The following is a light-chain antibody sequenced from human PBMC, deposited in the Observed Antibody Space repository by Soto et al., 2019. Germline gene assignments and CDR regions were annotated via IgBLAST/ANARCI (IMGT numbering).Light chain of an antibody. CDR1: QSVRNN. CDR2: GAS. CDR3: QEYDNWPPWT. Sequence: TVMTQSPATLSVSLGERVTLSCRASQSVRNNLAWYQHKAGQPPRLLIYGASTRATDIPVRFSGSGSGTEFTLTISGLQSEDFGVYYCQEYDNWPPWTFGLGTKV. V-gene: IGKV3-15*01. J-gene: IGKJ1*01.